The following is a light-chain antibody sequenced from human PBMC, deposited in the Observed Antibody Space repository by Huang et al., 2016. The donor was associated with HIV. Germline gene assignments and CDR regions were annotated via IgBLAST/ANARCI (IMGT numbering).Light chain of an antibody. CDR1: HSIGNW. J-gene: IGKJ1*01. V-gene: IGKV1-5*03. CDR2: KAS. Sequence: DIQMTQSPSTLSASVGDRVTITCRASHSIGNWLAWYQQKLGKAPKLLISKASSVQSGVPSRFSGSGSGTEFTLTISSLQPDDFATYYCQQYNNYSPWTFGQGTKVEIK. CDR3: QQYNNYSPWT.